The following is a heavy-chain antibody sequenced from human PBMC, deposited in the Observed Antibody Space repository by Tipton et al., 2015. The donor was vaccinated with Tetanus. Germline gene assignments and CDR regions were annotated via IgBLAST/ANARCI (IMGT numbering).Heavy chain of an antibody. V-gene: IGHV4-59*07. J-gene: IGHJ3*02. CDR3: AGSQSWFAFDI. Sequence: TLSLTCTVSGDSMTKYYWSWVRQPPGKGLEWISYIFASGSTNYNPALKSRVTISVAASKDRFSLKMISVTPADTAVYYCAGSQSWFAFDIWGQGTIVTVSS. D-gene: IGHD3-10*01. CDR2: IFASGST. CDR1: GDSMTKYY.